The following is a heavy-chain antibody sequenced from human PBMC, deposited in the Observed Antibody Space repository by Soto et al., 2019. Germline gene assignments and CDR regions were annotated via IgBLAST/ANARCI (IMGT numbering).Heavy chain of an antibody. V-gene: IGHV1-18*01. D-gene: IGHD1-1*01. CDR3: ARGRYGDY. Sequence: QVHLVQSGAEVKKPGASVKVSCKGSGYAFTTYGITWVRQAPGQGLEWMGWISAHNGNTNYAQKLQGRVTVTRDTSTSTAYMEMRSLGSDDTAVYYCARGRYGDYWGQGALVTVSS. CDR1: GYAFTTYG. CDR2: ISAHNGNT. J-gene: IGHJ4*02.